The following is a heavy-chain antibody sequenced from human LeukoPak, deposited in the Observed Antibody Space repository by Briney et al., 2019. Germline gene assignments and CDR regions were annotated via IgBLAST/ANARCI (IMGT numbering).Heavy chain of an antibody. J-gene: IGHJ4*02. V-gene: IGHV4-59*01. CDR2: IYYSGST. CDR3: ARGDSGFNY. Sequence: SETLSLTCTVSGGSISSYYWSWIRQPPGKGLEWIGYIYYSGSTSYNPSLKSRVTISVDTSKNQFSLKLSSVTAADTAVYYCARGDSGFNYWGQGTLVTVSS. CDR1: GGSISSYY. D-gene: IGHD2-15*01.